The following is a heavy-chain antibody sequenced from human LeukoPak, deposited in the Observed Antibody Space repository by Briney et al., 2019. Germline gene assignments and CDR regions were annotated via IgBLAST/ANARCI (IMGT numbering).Heavy chain of an antibody. CDR2: IYYSGST. CDR3: ARTNYYDSSGYRYYYYYYYYVDV. Sequence: SETLSLTCTVSGGSISSHYWSWIRQPPGKGLEWIGYIYYSGSTNYNPSLKSRVTISVDTSKNQFSLKLSSVTAADTAVYYCARTNYYDSSGYRYYYYYYYYVDVWGKGTTVTVSS. J-gene: IGHJ6*03. CDR1: GGSISSHY. V-gene: IGHV4-59*11. D-gene: IGHD3-22*01.